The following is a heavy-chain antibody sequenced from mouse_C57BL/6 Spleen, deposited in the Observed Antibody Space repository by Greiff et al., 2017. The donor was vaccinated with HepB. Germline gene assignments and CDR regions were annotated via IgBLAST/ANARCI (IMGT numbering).Heavy chain of an antibody. CDR3: ARNGYYYDGLDY. CDR2: ISSGSSTN. D-gene: IGHD1-1*01. CDR1: GFTFSDYG. V-gene: IGHV5-17*01. Sequence: DVMLVESGGGLVKPGGSLKLSCAASGFTFSDYGMHWVRQAPVKGLEWVAYISSGSSTNYYADTVKGRFTISRDNAKNNLYLQMTSLRSEDTAMYYCARNGYYYDGLDYWGQGTTLTVSS. J-gene: IGHJ2*01.